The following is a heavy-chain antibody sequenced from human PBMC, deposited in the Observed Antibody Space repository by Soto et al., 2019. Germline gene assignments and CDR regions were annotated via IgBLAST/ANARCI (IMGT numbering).Heavy chain of an antibody. CDR2: ITGSGTTT. J-gene: IGHJ6*02. Sequence: PGGSLRLSCAVSGLTFSSFAMSWVRRAPGKGLEWVSSITGSGTTTEYADSVKGRFSISRDNSRSTLYLQMNSLRAEDTAIYYCAKTPYDYFYYYCLDVWGQGTTVTVSS. V-gene: IGHV3-23*01. CDR3: AKTPYDYFYYYCLDV. CDR1: GLTFSSFA.